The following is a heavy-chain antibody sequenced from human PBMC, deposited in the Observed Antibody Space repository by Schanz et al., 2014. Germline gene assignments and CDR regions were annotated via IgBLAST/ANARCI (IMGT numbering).Heavy chain of an antibody. CDR2: INPIGGST. Sequence: QVHLVQSGAEVHKPGASLKISCKASGYTFTNFFLHWLRQAPGQGLEWMGIINPIGGSTTYAQKFRGAVTLTTDTSTDTAYLELTSLRSEDTAVYYCARLGAGMAVAGSVIDYYYYYMDVWGEGTTVTVSS. D-gene: IGHD6-19*01. CDR3: ARLGAGMAVAGSVIDYYYYYMDV. CDR1: GYTFTNFF. J-gene: IGHJ6*03. V-gene: IGHV1-46*01.